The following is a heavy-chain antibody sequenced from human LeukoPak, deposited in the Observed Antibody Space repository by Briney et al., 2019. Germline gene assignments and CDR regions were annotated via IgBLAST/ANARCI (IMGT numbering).Heavy chain of an antibody. D-gene: IGHD2-21*01. J-gene: IGHJ4*02. CDR2: ISYGGSI. Sequence: SETLSLTCTVSGGSISSNSNYWAWIRQPPGRGLEWIGSISYGGSIYYSPSLESRVTISVDTSKNQFSLKLSSVTAADTAVYYCARQALWFFDHWGQGTLVTVSS. V-gene: IGHV4-39*01. CDR3: ARQALWFFDH. CDR1: GGSISSNSNY.